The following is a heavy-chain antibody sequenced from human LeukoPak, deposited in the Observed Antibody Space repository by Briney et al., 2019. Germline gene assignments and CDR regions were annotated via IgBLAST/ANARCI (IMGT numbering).Heavy chain of an antibody. D-gene: IGHD2-8*01. CDR2: IYHSGST. V-gene: IGHV4-38-2*02. Sequence: SETLSLTCTVSGYSISSGYYWGWIRQPPGKGLEWIGSIYHSGSTHYNPSLKSRVTISVDTSKNQFSLKLSSVTAADTAVYYCARDPDCTNGVCYNDAFDIWGQGTMVTVSS. J-gene: IGHJ3*02. CDR1: GYSISSGYY. CDR3: ARDPDCTNGVCYNDAFDI.